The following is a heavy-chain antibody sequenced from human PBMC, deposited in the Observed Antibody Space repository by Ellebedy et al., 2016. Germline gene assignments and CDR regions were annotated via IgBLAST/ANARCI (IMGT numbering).Heavy chain of an antibody. Sequence: SETLSLTXTVSGGSISSYYWSWIRQPPGKGLEWIGYIYYSGSTNYNPSLKSRVTISVDTSKNQFSLKLSSVTAADTAVYYCARGGYDFWSGYPFDYWGQGTLVTVSS. CDR3: ARGGYDFWSGYPFDY. V-gene: IGHV4-59*01. CDR1: GGSISSYY. J-gene: IGHJ4*02. CDR2: IYYSGST. D-gene: IGHD3-3*01.